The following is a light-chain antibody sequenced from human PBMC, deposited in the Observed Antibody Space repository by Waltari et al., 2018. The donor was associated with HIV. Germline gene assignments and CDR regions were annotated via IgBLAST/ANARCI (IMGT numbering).Light chain of an antibody. CDR1: QSVGSY. J-gene: IGKJ4*01. CDR3: HQYNKWPRGT. V-gene: IGKV3-15*01. Sequence: VMTQSPATLSVSPGGRATLSCRASQSVGSYLAWYQQNPGQAPRLLIYGASTRATGIPTRFSGSVSGTEFTPTISSLQSEDFAVYYCHQYNKWPRGTFGGGTKVEV. CDR2: GAS.